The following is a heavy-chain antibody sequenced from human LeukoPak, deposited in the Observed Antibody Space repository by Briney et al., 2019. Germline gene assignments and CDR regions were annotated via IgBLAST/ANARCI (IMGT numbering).Heavy chain of an antibody. CDR3: AGGGNLFDY. J-gene: IGHJ4*02. D-gene: IGHD2-15*01. CDR2: IYSGGST. V-gene: IGHV3-53*01. Sequence: GGSLRLSCAASGFSISNNYMNLVRQAPGKGLEWVSIIYSGGSTYYADAVKGRFTISRDNSKNTLYLQMITLRVEDTAVYYCAGGGNLFDYWGQGTLVTVSS. CDR1: GFSISNNY.